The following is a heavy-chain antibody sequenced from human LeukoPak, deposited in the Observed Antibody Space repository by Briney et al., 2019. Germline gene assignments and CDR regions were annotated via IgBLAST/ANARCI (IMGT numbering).Heavy chain of an antibody. CDR3: ARGGTLNYYDSSGYYYPFDY. J-gene: IGHJ4*02. V-gene: IGHV3-48*04. CDR2: ISSSSSTI. Sequence: GGSLRLSCAASGFTFSSYSMNWVRQAPGKGLEWVSYISSSSSTIYYADSVKGRFTISRDNAKNSLYLQMNSMRAEDTAVYYCARGGTLNYYDSSGYYYPFDYWGQGTLVTVSS. CDR1: GFTFSSYS. D-gene: IGHD3-22*01.